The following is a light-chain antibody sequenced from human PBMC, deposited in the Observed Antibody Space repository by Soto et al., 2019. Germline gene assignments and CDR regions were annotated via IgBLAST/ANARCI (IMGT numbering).Light chain of an antibody. CDR1: QSFSSSS. CDR3: QLYGSSPPYI. V-gene: IGKV3-20*01. J-gene: IGKJ2*01. CDR2: TAS. Sequence: EIVLTQSPGTVSLSPGERATLSCRASQSFSSSSLAWYQQRPGQAPRLLIFTASSRATGTPDRFSGSGSGTDFTLTISRLEPEDFAVYYCQLYGSSPPYIFGPGTKVDXK.